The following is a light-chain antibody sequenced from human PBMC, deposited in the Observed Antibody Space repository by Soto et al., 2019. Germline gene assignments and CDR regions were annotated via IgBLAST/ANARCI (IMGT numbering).Light chain of an antibody. J-gene: IGKJ1*01. CDR2: VAS. Sequence: EIVLTQSPATLSVSPGESATLFCRASQSVSSNLAWYQHKAGQAPRLLIYVASTRATGVPDRFSGSGSGTEFSLTIRSLQSEDFALYHCQQFNNRPPWTLGQGTKVDIK. CDR3: QQFNNRPPWT. V-gene: IGKV3-15*01. CDR1: QSVSSN.